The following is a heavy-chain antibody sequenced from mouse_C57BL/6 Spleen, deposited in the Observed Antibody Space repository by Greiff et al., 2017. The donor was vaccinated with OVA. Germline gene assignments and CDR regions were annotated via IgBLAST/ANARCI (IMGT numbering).Heavy chain of an antibody. D-gene: IGHD1-1*01. Sequence: EVQGVESGGGLVKPGGSLKLSCAASGFTFSSYTMSWVRQTPEKRLEWVATISGGGGNTSYPDSVKGRFTISRDNAKNTLYLQMRSLRSEDTDLYSCAELGYYANYAMDYWGQGTSVTVSS. V-gene: IGHV5-9*01. CDR1: GFTFSSYT. J-gene: IGHJ4*01. CDR2: ISGGGGNT. CDR3: AELGYYANYAMDY.